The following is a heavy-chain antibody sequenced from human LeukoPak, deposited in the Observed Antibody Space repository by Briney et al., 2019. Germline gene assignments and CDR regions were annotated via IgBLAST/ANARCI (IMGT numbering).Heavy chain of an antibody. J-gene: IGHJ4*02. CDR2: ISGSGGST. V-gene: IGHV3-23*01. CDR3: AKAMRVVIVDYFDY. CDR1: GFTFSSYW. Sequence: GGSLRLSCAASGFTFSSYWMSWVRQAPGKGLEWVSAISGSGGSTYYADSVKGRFTISRDNSNNTLYLQMNSLRAEDTAVYYCAKAMRVVIVDYFDYWGQGTLVTVSS. D-gene: IGHD3-22*01.